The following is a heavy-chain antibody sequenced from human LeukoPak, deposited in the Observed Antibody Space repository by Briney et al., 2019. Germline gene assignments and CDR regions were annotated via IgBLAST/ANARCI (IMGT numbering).Heavy chain of an antibody. D-gene: IGHD3-10*01. CDR3: ARAQRTIEELFSLDY. CDR1: GFTFSSYA. CDR2: ISSDGSNE. J-gene: IGHJ4*02. Sequence: GGSLRLSCAPSGFTFSSYAMNWVRQAPGKGLEGVAVISSDGSNEYYADSVKGRFTISRDNSKNTQYLQMNSLRAEDTALYYCARAQRTIEELFSLDYWGQGTLVTVSS. V-gene: IGHV3-30*04.